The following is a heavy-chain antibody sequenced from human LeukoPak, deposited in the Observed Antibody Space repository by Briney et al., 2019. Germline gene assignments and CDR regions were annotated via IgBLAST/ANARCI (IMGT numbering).Heavy chain of an antibody. CDR2: ISAYNGNT. D-gene: IGHD3-22*01. J-gene: IGHJ4*02. Sequence: ASVKVSCKASGYTFTSYGISWVRQAPGQGLEWMGWISAYNGNTNYAQKLQGRVTMTTDTSTSTAYMELRSLRSDDTAVYYCARDLGTGHYDSSGTQGYWGQGTLVTVSS. V-gene: IGHV1-18*01. CDR1: GYTFTSYG. CDR3: ARDLGTGHYDSSGTQGY.